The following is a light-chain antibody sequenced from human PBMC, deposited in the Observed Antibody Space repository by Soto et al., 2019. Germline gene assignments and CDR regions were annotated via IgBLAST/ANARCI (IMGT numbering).Light chain of an antibody. Sequence: EIVLTQSPGTLSLSPGKRAALSCRASQSVSSSYLAWYQQKPGQATSLLIYGASSRANGIPDRFSGSGAGTDFTLTISRLEPEDFAVYYCQQYGSSHPLTFGGGTKVDI. V-gene: IGKV3-20*01. CDR2: GAS. J-gene: IGKJ4*01. CDR1: QSVSSSY. CDR3: QQYGSSHPLT.